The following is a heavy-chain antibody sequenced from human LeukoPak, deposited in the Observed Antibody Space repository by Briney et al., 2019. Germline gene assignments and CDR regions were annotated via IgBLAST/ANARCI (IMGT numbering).Heavy chain of an antibody. CDR3: ASPASMVRGVHGGDAFDI. V-gene: IGHV1-18*01. CDR1: GYTFTSHG. D-gene: IGHD3-10*01. J-gene: IGHJ3*02. Sequence: ASVKVSCKASGYTFTSHGISWVRQAPGQGLEWMGWISAYNGNTNYAQKLQGRVTMTTDTSTSTAYMELRSLRSDDTAVYYCASPASMVRGVHGGDAFDIWGQGTMVTVSS. CDR2: ISAYNGNT.